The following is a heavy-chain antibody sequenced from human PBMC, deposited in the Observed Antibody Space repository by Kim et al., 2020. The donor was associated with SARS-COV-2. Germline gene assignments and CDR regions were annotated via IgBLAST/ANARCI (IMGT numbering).Heavy chain of an antibody. Sequence: GGSLRLSCAASGFTFSSYGMHWVRQAPGKGLEWVAVISYDGSNKYYADSVKGRFTISRDNSKNTLYLQMNSLRAEDTAVYYCARDRGDYGGNSDNWFDPWGQGTLVTVSS. CDR1: GFTFSSYG. CDR3: ARDRGDYGGNSDNWFDP. D-gene: IGHD4-17*01. CDR2: ISYDGSNK. V-gene: IGHV3-33*05. J-gene: IGHJ5*02.